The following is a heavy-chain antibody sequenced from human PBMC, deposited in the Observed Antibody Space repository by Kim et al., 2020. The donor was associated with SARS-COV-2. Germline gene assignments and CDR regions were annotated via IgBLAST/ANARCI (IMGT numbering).Heavy chain of an antibody. CDR3: ARVGSSAAAVDY. V-gene: IGHV4-39*07. J-gene: IGHJ4*02. CDR1: GGSITSTSYY. Sequence: SETLSLTCTVSGGSITSTSYYWGWIRQPPGKGLEWIGTIYYYGTTYYNSSLQSRVTISLDTSKNQFSLKLPSVTAADTAVYYCARVGSSAAAVDYWGQGTLVTVSS. CDR2: IYYYGTT. D-gene: IGHD6-25*01.